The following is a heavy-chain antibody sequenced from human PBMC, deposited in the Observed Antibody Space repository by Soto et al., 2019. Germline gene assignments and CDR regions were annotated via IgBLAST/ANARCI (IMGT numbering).Heavy chain of an antibody. CDR2: LSYTGST. CDR3: ARELEGGVFDM. V-gene: IGHV4-30-4*01. J-gene: IGHJ3*02. Sequence: NPSETLSLTCTVSGGPVRDAFSYWTWIRQPPGKGPEWMGYLSYTGSTYYNPSLRNRATISVDESSSLLSLRLSSVTAADTAVYYCARELEGGVFDMWGRGTLMTV. CDR1: GGPVRDAFSY. D-gene: IGHD2-8*02.